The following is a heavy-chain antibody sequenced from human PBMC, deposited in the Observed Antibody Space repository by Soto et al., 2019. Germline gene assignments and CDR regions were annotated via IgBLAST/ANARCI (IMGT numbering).Heavy chain of an antibody. J-gene: IGHJ3*02. CDR2: INHSGST. D-gene: IGHD3-3*01. Sequence: QVQLQQWGAGLLKPSETLSLTCAVYGGSFSGSYWSWIRQPPGKGLEWIGEINHSGSTNYNPSLKSRVTISVDTSKNQFSLKLSSVTAADTAVYYCARQRKRIPIFGVAIDAFDIWGQGTMVTVSS. CDR1: GGSFSGSY. V-gene: IGHV4-34*01. CDR3: ARQRKRIPIFGVAIDAFDI.